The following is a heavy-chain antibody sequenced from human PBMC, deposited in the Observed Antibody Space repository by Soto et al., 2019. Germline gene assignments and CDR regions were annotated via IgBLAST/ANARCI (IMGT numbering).Heavy chain of an antibody. J-gene: IGHJ6*02. Sequence: SEPLSLTCAVYGGSFSGSSWHWIRQPTGNGLERIGEISHSGNTNYNPSLKSRVTISADMSKNQFSLKLTSVTAADTAVYYCARKSSMAVRALFRYHNYAMDVWGQGTTVTVSS. D-gene: IGHD6-6*01. CDR1: GGSFSGSS. CDR3: ARKSSMAVRALFRYHNYAMDV. V-gene: IGHV4-34*01. CDR2: ISHSGNT.